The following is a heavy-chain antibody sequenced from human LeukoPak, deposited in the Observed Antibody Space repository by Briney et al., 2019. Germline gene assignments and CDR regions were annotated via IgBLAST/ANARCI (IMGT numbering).Heavy chain of an antibody. CDR1: GYTFTGYY. V-gene: IGHV1-2*02. Sequence: GASVKVSCKASGYTFTGYYMHWVRQAPGQGLEWMGWINPNSGGTNYAQKFQGRVTMTRDTSISTAYMELSRLRSDDTAVYYCARGRVPRSGSFSDWGQGTLVTVSS. CDR2: INPNSGGT. D-gene: IGHD3-10*01. J-gene: IGHJ4*02. CDR3: ARGRVPRSGSFSD.